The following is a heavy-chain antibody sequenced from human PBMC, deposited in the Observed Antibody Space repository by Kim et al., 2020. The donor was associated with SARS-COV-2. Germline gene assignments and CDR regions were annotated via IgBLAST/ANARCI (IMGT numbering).Heavy chain of an antibody. Sequence: ASVKVSCKASGYTFTSYDINWVRQATGQGLEWMGWMNPNSGNTGYAQKFQGRVTMTRNTSISTAYMELSSLRSEDTAVYYCARGRLGWSCSSTSCAFRLLYGMDVWGQGTTVTGSS. CDR2: MNPNSGNT. V-gene: IGHV1-8*01. D-gene: IGHD2-2*01. J-gene: IGHJ6*02. CDR3: ARGRLGWSCSSTSCAFRLLYGMDV. CDR1: GYTFTSYD.